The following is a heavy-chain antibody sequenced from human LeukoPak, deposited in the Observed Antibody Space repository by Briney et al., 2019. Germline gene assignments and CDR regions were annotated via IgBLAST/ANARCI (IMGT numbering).Heavy chain of an antibody. CDR1: GGSFSGYY. CDR2: INHSGST. Sequence: SETLSLTCAVYGGSFSGYYWSWIRQPPGKGLEWIGEINHSGSTNYNPSLKSRVTISVDTSKNQFSLKLSSVTAADTAVYYCARGVGATRSFFDYWGQGTLVTVSS. V-gene: IGHV4-34*01. J-gene: IGHJ4*02. D-gene: IGHD1-26*01. CDR3: ARGVGATRSFFDY.